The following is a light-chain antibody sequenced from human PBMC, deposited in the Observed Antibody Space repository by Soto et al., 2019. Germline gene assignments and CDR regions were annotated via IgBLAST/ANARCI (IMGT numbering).Light chain of an antibody. Sequence: DIQLTQSPSFLSASVGDRVTITCRASQGISSYLAWYQQKPGKAPKLLIYAASTLQSGVPSRFSGSRSGTEFTLTISSLQPEDFATYYCQQLTSYPPWTFGQGTKVEIK. CDR1: QGISSY. CDR3: QQLTSYPPWT. J-gene: IGKJ1*01. V-gene: IGKV1-9*01. CDR2: AAS.